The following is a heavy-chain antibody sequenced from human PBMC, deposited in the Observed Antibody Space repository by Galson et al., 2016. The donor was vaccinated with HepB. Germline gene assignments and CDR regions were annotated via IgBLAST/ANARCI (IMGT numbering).Heavy chain of an antibody. CDR3: ASPFAPERGRYVL. V-gene: IGHV3-30-3*01. CDR1: GITLRNFI. Sequence: SLRLSCAASGITLRNFIIHWVRQPPGKGLEWVAAISHDDISKYYTDSVKGRFTISRDNAKNSLYLQMNSLRDEDTAVYYCASPFAPERGRYVLWGQGTLVTVSS. CDR2: ISHDDISK. D-gene: IGHD3-16*01. J-gene: IGHJ5*02.